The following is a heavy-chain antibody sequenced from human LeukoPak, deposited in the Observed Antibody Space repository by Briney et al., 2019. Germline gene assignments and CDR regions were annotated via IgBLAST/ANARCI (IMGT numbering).Heavy chain of an antibody. D-gene: IGHD5-18*01. CDR1: GFTFSSYA. J-gene: IGHJ4*02. CDR2: ISGSGGST. Sequence: GGSLRLSCAASGFTFSSYAMSWVRQAPGKGLEWISAISGSGGSTYYADSVKGRFTISRDNSKNTLYLQMNSLRAEDTAVYYCAKDASAMVYSFVDYWGQGTLVTVSS. CDR3: AKDASAMVYSFVDY. V-gene: IGHV3-23*01.